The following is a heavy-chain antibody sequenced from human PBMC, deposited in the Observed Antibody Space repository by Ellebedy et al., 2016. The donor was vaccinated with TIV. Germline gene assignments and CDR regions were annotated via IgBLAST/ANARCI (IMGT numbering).Heavy chain of an antibody. CDR3: EREKSGHKWNDGFDS. CDR1: GFTFSDYS. V-gene: IGHV3-21*01. CDR2: ISSSGNYR. J-gene: IGHJ4*02. Sequence: GESLKISCAASGFTFSDYSMNWVRQAPGKGLEWVSTISSSGNYRYHGDSVKGRFTISRDNAKNALYLQMNSLRAEDTAVYYCEREKSGHKWNDGFDSWGQGTLVTVSS. D-gene: IGHD1-1*01.